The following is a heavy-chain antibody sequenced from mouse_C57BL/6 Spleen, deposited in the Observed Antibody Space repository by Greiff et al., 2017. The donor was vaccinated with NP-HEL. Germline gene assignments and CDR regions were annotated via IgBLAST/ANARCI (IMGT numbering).Heavy chain of an antibody. J-gene: IGHJ3*01. D-gene: IGHD2-3*01. CDR1: GFTFSDYY. CDR3: ARPVFYDGYCWFAY. CDR2: ISNGGGST. Sequence: EVKLVESGGGLVQPGGSLKLSCAASGFTFSDYYMYWVRQTPEKRLEWVAYISNGGGSTYYPDTVKGRFTISRDNAKNTLYLQMSRLKSENTAMYYCARPVFYDGYCWFAYWGQGTLVTVSA. V-gene: IGHV5-12*01.